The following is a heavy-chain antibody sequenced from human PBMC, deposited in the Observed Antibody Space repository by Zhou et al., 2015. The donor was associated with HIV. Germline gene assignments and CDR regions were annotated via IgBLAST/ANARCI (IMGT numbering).Heavy chain of an antibody. D-gene: IGHD7-27*01. V-gene: IGHV3-23*04. CDR1: GIIFKNYW. CDR3: AKRPGDSAFDI. J-gene: IGHJ3*02. CDR2: ISGSGGST. Sequence: EVQLVESGGGLVKPGGSLRLSCAASGIIFKNYWMSWVRQAPGKGLVWVSAISGSGGSTYYADSVKGRFTISRDNSKNTLYLQMNSLRAEDTAVYYCAKRPGDSAFDIWGQGTMVTVSS.